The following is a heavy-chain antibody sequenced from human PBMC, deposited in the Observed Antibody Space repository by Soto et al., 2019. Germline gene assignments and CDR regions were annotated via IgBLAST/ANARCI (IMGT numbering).Heavy chain of an antibody. D-gene: IGHD3-16*01. Sequence: QVQLQESGPGLVKPSQTLSLTCTVSGGSISSGDYYWSWIRQHPGKGLEWIGYIYYSGSTYYNPPLKSRVTISVDTSKNQFSLKLSSVTAADTAVYYCARWGSGSRQGFDPWGQGTLVTVSS. V-gene: IGHV4-31*03. CDR1: GGSISSGDYY. CDR2: IYYSGST. CDR3: ARWGSGSRQGFDP. J-gene: IGHJ5*02.